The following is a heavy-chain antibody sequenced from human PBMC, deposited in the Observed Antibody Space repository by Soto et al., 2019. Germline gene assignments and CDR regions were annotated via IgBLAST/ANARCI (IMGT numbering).Heavy chain of an antibody. Sequence: SETLSLSCTVSGCSFSPNYWSWIRQPPGKGLEWVGYIYYGGTTSYNPSLKSRLTISLETSKSQFSLRLSSVTAADTAVYYRARLGAIYQSLDPWGPGTLVT. CDR2: IYYGGTT. CDR3: ARLGAIYQSLDP. J-gene: IGHJ5*02. CDR1: GCSFSPNY. V-gene: IGHV4-59*08. D-gene: IGHD2-2*01.